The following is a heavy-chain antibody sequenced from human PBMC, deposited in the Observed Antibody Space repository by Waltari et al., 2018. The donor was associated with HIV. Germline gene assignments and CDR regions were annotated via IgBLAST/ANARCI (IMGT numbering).Heavy chain of an antibody. V-gene: IGHV1-24*01. D-gene: IGHD3-10*01. CDR2: LNPEDGER. J-gene: IGHJ4*02. Sequence: QVQLVQSGTAVKKPGASVKVSCKVSGYPLTELSMHWVRQAPGKGLEWVGGLNPEDGERIYARKFQGRVSMTEDTSTGTAYIELRSLRSEDTAVYYCATHPHSASGRFPFIYWGQGTLVTVSS. CDR1: GYPLTELS. CDR3: ATHPHSASGRFPFIY.